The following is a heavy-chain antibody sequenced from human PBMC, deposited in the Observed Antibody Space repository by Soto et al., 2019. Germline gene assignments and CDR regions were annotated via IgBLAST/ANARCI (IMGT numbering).Heavy chain of an antibody. D-gene: IGHD2-15*01. CDR2: IYHSGST. Sequence: SETLSLTCAVSGDSISTGYYWAWIRQPPGKGLEWIGSIYHSGSTYYNPSLKSRVTISVDTSKNQFSLKLSSVTAADTAVYYCARGVVVAATPWYFDLWGRGTLVTVSS. CDR1: GDSISTGYY. J-gene: IGHJ2*01. V-gene: IGHV4-38-2*01. CDR3: ARGVVVAATPWYFDL.